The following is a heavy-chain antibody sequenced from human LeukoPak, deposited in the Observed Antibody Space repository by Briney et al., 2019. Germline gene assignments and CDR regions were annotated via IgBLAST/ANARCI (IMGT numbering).Heavy chain of an antibody. J-gene: IGHJ4*02. CDR3: ARADRYGTTWYGRVDY. D-gene: IGHD6-13*01. Sequence: PGGSLRLSCAASGFTFSGYGMHWVRQAPGKGLEWVALIWYEGSNEYYADSVKGRFTISRDSSKNTLYLQMDSLRAEDTAVYYCARADRYGTTWYGRVDYWGQGTLVTVSS. CDR2: IWYEGSNE. V-gene: IGHV3-33*01. CDR1: GFTFSGYG.